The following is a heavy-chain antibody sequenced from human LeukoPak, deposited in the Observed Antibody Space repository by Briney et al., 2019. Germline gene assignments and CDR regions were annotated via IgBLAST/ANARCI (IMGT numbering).Heavy chain of an antibody. D-gene: IGHD1-14*01. J-gene: IGHJ5*02. CDR1: GFTFSSYW. V-gene: IGHV3-7*01. CDR3: ARGTSGAFDR. CDR2: IKRDGSEK. Sequence: SGGSLRLSCAASGFTFSSYWMTWVRQPPGKGLEWVANIKRDGSEKYYVASVKGRFTFSRDNAKNSLYLQMNSLRAEDTAVYYCARGTSGAFDRWGQGTLVTVSS.